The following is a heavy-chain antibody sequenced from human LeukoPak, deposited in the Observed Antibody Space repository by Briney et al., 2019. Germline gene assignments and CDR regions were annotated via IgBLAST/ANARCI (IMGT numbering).Heavy chain of an antibody. Sequence: GGSLRLSCAASGFTFSSYSMNWVRQAPGKGLEWVSSISSSSSYIYYADSVKGRFTISRDNAKNSLYLQMNSLRAEDTAVYYCASEGVVVPAAIPYYFDYWGQGTLVTVSS. CDR3: ASEGVVVPAAIPYYFDY. V-gene: IGHV3-21*01. CDR2: ISSSSSYI. J-gene: IGHJ4*02. CDR1: GFTFSSYS. D-gene: IGHD2-2*02.